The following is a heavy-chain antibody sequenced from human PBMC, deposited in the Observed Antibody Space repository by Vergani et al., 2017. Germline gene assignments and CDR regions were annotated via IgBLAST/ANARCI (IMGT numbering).Heavy chain of an antibody. CDR1: GFTFSSYA. D-gene: IGHD2-21*01. V-gene: IGHV3-23*01. Sequence: EVQLLESGGNLIQLGGSLRLSCGASGFTFSSYAMTWVRLAPGKGLQWVSAISGSGGNTFYTDSVKGRFTISRDNSKDTLYLQMNSLRVEDTAIYYCAKARDPNCKGGNCYSYYYGLDLWGQGTTVTVSS. J-gene: IGHJ6*02. CDR3: AKARDPNCKGGNCYSYYYGLDL. CDR2: ISGSGGNT.